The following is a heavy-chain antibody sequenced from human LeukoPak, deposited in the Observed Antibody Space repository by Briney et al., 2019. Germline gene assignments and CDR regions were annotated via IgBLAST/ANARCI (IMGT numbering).Heavy chain of an antibody. J-gene: IGHJ6*03. CDR1: GASISSYY. CDR3: ARARYDSSGFGYYYYMDV. V-gene: IGHV4-59*01. CDR2: IYYSGST. D-gene: IGHD3-22*01. Sequence: PSETLSLTCAVSGASISSYYWSWIRQPPGKGLEWIGYIYYSGSTNYNPSLKSRVTISVDTSKNQFSLKLSSVTAADTAVYYCARARYDSSGFGYYYYMDVWGKGTTVTISS.